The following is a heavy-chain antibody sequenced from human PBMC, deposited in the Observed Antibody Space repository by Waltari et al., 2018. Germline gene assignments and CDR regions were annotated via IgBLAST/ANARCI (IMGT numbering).Heavy chain of an antibody. V-gene: IGHV3-66*04. J-gene: IGHJ4*02. CDR1: ELNGRDNY. CDR2: IYSGGST. Sequence: EALLAESGGGSVQPGGSLRLSCAVSELNGRDNYVVWVRQPPGQGLEWVSIIYSGGSTSYADSVRARFTISRDISKNTVFLQMNSLRAEDTAVYYCASHYCSRGTCHFDSWGQGTLVKVSS. D-gene: IGHD2-15*01. CDR3: ASHYCSRGTCHFDS.